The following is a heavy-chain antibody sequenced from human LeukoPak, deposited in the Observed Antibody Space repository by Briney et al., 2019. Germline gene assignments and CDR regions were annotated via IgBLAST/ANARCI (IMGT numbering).Heavy chain of an antibody. CDR3: ARDDNYGIFVNVDY. J-gene: IGHJ4*02. V-gene: IGHV1-18*01. CDR1: GYTFNTYG. D-gene: IGHD4-11*01. CDR2: ISTSTGDT. Sequence: ASVKVSCEASGYTFNTYGITWVRQAPGQGPEWMGWISTSTGDTKYTQKFQGRVTLTTDTSTSTAYMELSSLRSDDTAVYYCARDDNYGIFVNVDYWGQGTLVTVSS.